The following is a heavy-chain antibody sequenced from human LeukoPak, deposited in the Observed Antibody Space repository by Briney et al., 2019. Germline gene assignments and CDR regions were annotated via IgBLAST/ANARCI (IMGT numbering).Heavy chain of an antibody. V-gene: IGHV1-8*03. J-gene: IGHJ4*02. CDR1: GYNFSSYY. D-gene: IGHD6-13*01. CDR2: MNPNSGNT. Sequence: ASVKVSCKASGYNFSSYYMHWVRQAPGQGLEWMGWMNPNSGNTGYAQKFQGRVTITRNTSISTAYMELSSLRSEDTAVYYCAREISSSWEYYFDYWGQGTLVTVSS. CDR3: AREISSSWEYYFDY.